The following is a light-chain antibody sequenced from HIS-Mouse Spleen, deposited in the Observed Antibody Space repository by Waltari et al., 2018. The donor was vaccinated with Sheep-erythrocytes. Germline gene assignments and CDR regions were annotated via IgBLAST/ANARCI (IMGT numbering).Light chain of an antibody. V-gene: IGKV3-20*01. Sequence: EIVLTQSPGTLSLSPGERATLSCRASQSVSSSYLAWYQQKPGPAPRPLIYGASSRATGIPDRFSGSGSGTDFTLTISRLEPEDFAVYYCQQYGSSRQQTFTFGPGTKVDIK. CDR3: QQYGSSRQQTFT. J-gene: IGKJ3*01. CDR1: QSVSSSY. CDR2: GAS.